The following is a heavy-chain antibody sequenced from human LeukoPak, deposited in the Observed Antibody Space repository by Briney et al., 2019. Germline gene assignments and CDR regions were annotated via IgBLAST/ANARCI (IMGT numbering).Heavy chain of an antibody. J-gene: IGHJ4*02. V-gene: IGHV3-33*01. CDR2: IWYDGSNE. Sequence: GGSLRLSCAASGFTLSTYGMHWGRQAPGKGLEWVALIWYDGSNENYADSVKGRFTISRDKSKNTLYLQMNSLRPEDTAVYYCARAATVWALVPAAVWGQGTLVTVSS. D-gene: IGHD2-2*01. CDR3: ARAATVWALVPAAV. CDR1: GFTLSTYG.